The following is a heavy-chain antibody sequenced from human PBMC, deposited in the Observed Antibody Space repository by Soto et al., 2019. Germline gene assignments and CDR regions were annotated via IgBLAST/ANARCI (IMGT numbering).Heavy chain of an antibody. J-gene: IGHJ6*02. Sequence: PGGSLRLSCAASGFTFSSYGMHWVRQAPGKGLEWVAVISYDGSNKYYADYVKGRFTISRDNSKNTLYLQMNSLRAEDTAVYYCAKEGQYYDILTGYRSYYGMDVWGQGTTVTVSS. CDR2: ISYDGSNK. CDR3: AKEGQYYDILTGYRSYYGMDV. CDR1: GFTFSSYG. D-gene: IGHD3-9*01. V-gene: IGHV3-30*18.